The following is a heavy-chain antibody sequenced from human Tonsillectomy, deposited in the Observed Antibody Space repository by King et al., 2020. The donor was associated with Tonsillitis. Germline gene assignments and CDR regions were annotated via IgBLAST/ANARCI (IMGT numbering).Heavy chain of an antibody. Sequence: VQLVESGGGLVKPGGSLRLSCAASGFTFSSYSMNWVRQAPGKGLEWVSSISSSSSYIYYADSVKGRFTISRDNAKNSLYLQMNSMRAEDTAVYYCASDHYYYVSSGLAAFDYWGQGTLVSVAS. J-gene: IGHJ4*02. V-gene: IGHV3-21*01. CDR1: GFTFSSYS. D-gene: IGHD3-22*01. CDR2: ISSSSSYI. CDR3: ASDHYYYVSSGLAAFDY.